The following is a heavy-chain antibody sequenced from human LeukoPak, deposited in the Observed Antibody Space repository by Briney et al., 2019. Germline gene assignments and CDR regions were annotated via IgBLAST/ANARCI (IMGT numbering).Heavy chain of an antibody. CDR2: IKSKTDGGTT. CDR1: GFTFINAW. V-gene: IGHV3-15*07. Sequence: GSLRLSCAASGFTFINAWMNWVRQAPGKGLEWVGRIKSKTDGGTTDYAAPVKGRFTISRDDSKNTLYLQMNSLTTEDTAVYYCTTDGRLTETLVFDYWGQGTLVTVSS. J-gene: IGHJ4*02. CDR3: TTDGRLTETLVFDY. D-gene: IGHD7-27*01.